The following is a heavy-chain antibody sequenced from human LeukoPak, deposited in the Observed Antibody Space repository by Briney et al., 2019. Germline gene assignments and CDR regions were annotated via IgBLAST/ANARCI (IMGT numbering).Heavy chain of an antibody. J-gene: IGHJ6*03. CDR1: GYTFTGYY. D-gene: IGHD2-2*01. Sequence: EASVKVSCKASGYTFTGYYMHWVRQAPGQGLEWMGWINPNSGGTNYAQKFQGRVTMTRDTSISTAYMELSRLRSDDTAVYYCARGGSTSAYYYYYMDVWGKGTTVTVSS. CDR3: ARGGSTSAYYYYYMDV. V-gene: IGHV1-2*02. CDR2: INPNSGGT.